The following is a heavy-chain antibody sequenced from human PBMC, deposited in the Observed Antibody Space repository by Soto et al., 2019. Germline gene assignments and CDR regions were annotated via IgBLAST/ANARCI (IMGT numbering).Heavy chain of an antibody. J-gene: IGHJ6*02. V-gene: IGHV3-48*02. CDR1: GFTFSSYS. D-gene: IGHD3-3*01. CDR2: ISSSSSTI. Sequence: HPGGSLRLSCAASGFTFSSYSMNWVRQAPGKGLEWVSYISSSSSTIYYADSVKGRFTISRDNAKNSLYLQMNSLRDEDTAVYYGADLGGGSGYYSRYGMDVGAQGTTVTVSS. CDR3: ADLGGGSGYYSRYGMDV.